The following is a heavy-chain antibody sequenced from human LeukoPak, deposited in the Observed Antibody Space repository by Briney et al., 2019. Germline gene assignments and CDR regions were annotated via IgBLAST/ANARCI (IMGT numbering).Heavy chain of an antibody. CDR3: AREAPTSDAFDI. CDR1: GFIFTNYF. J-gene: IGHJ3*02. CDR2: IKHDGSEK. Sequence: GGSLRLSCAASGFIFTNYFMSWVRQAPGKGLEWVASIKHDGSEKYNVDSVRGRFTISRDNTMNSLYLQMNSLRAEDTAVYYCAREAPTSDAFDIWGQGTMVTVSS. V-gene: IGHV3-7*03.